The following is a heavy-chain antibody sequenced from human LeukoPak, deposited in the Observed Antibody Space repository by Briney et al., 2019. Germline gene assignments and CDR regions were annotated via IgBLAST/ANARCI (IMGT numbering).Heavy chain of an antibody. J-gene: IGHJ5*02. D-gene: IGHD2-15*01. CDR2: VDPEDGET. CDR3: ATEGCSGGSCYPTGWFDP. Sequence: ASVKVSFKVSGYTFTDYYMHWVQQAPGKGLEWMGLVDPEDGETIYAEKFQGRATITADTSTDTAYMEPSSLRSEDTAVYYCATEGCSGGSCYPTGWFDPWGQGTLVTVSS. V-gene: IGHV1-69-2*01. CDR1: GYTFTDYY.